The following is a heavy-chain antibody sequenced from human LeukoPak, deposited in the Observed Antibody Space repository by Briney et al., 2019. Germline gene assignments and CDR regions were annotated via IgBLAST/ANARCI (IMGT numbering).Heavy chain of an antibody. D-gene: IGHD3-10*01. CDR2: VNLQGST. Sequence: PSGTLSLTCGVSGGSITSTNYWTWVRQPPGKGLEWIGEVNLQGSTNYNPSLKSRVSISVDTSKKQFSLELRSVTAADTAVYYCARGPLAHFYGSGSYYQDWGQGTLVTVSS. V-gene: IGHV4-4*02. CDR1: GGSITSTNY. CDR3: ARGPLAHFYGSGSYYQD. J-gene: IGHJ4*02.